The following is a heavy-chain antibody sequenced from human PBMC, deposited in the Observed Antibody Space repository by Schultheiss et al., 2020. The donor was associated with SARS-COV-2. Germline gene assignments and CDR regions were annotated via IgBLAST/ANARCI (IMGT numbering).Heavy chain of an antibody. V-gene: IGHV3-48*01. J-gene: IGHJ4*02. CDR2: ISSSSSTI. CDR1: GFTFSSYA. D-gene: IGHD1-26*01. Sequence: GGSLRLSCAASGFTFSSYAMSWVRQAPGKGLEWVSYISSSSSTIYYADSVKGRFTISRDNAKNSLYLQMNSLRAEDTAVYYCARDLAVSGSSPVDYWGQGTMVTVSS. CDR3: ARDLAVSGSSPVDY.